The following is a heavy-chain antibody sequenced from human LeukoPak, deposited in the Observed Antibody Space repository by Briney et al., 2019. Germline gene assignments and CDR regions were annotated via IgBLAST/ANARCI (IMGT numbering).Heavy chain of an antibody. CDR1: GYTFTSYD. V-gene: IGHV1-8*01. CDR2: MNPNSGNT. Sequence: ASVKVSCKASGYTFTSYDINWVRQATGQGLEWMGWMNPNSGNTGYAQKFQGRVTMTRNTSISTAYMELSSLTSEDTAVYYCARYYYYDSSGYYQSYTDYWGQGTLVTVSS. D-gene: IGHD3-22*01. CDR3: ARYYYYDSSGYYQSYTDY. J-gene: IGHJ4*02.